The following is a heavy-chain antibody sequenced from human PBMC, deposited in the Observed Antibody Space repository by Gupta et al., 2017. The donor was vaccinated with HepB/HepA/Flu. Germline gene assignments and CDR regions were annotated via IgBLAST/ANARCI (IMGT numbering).Heavy chain of an antibody. CDR2: IKQDGSEK. J-gene: IGHJ4*02. Sequence: EVQLVESGGGLVQPGGSLRLSCAASGFHFSTSWMSWVRQAPGKGLEWVANIKQDGSEKYYVDSGKGRFTISRDNAKNSLYLQMNSLRADDTAVYYCARGPRGVVIHFDYWGQGTLVTVSS. CDR1: GFHFSTSW. CDR3: ARGPRGVVIHFDY. V-gene: IGHV3-7*04. D-gene: IGHD3-3*01.